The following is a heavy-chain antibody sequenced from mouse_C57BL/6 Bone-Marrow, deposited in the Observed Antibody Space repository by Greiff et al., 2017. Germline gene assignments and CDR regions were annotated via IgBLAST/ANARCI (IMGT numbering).Heavy chain of an antibody. CDR2: IYPGSGST. J-gene: IGHJ1*03. D-gene: IGHD1-1*01. CDR3: ARHSHYYGSSYWYFDV. CDR1: GYTFTSYW. V-gene: IGHV1-55*01. Sequence: QVQLQQPGAELVKPGASVKMSCKASGYTFTSYWITWVKQRPGQGLEWIGDIYPGSGSTNYNEKFKSKATLTVDTSSSTAYMQLSSLTSEDSAVYYCARHSHYYGSSYWYFDVWGTGTTVTVSS.